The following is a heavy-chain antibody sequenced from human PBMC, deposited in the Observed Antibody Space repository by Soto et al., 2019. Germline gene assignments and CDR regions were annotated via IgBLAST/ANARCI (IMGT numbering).Heavy chain of an antibody. CDR3: ARGGAAAGNFDY. CDR1: GGPISSYY. V-gene: IGHV4-59*01. J-gene: IGHJ4*02. D-gene: IGHD6-13*01. Sequence: PSETLSLTCTVSGGPISSYYWSWIRQPPGKGLEWTGYIYYSGNTNYNPSLKSRVTMSVDTSRNQFSLTLTSVTAADTAVYYCARGGAAAGNFDYWGQGILVTVSS. CDR2: IYYSGNT.